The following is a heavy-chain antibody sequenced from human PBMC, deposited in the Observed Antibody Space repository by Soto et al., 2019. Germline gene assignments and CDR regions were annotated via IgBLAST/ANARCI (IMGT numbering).Heavy chain of an antibody. CDR2: IYHSGST. D-gene: IGHD3-3*01. V-gene: IGHV4-30-2*01. Sequence: PSETLSLTCGVSSGSISSGGYSWSWIRQPPGKGLEWIGYIYHSGSTYYNPSLKSRVTISVDRSKNPFSLNLSSVTAADTAVYYCARGSPGYDFWSGYYPSYGMDVWGQGTTVTVSS. J-gene: IGHJ6*02. CDR3: ARGSPGYDFWSGYYPSYGMDV. CDR1: SGSISSGGYS.